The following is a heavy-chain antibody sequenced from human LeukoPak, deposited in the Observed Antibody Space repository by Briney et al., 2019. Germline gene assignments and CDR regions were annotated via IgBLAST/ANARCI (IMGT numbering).Heavy chain of an antibody. D-gene: IGHD2-15*01. V-gene: IGHV4-4*02. CDR1: GGSISSSNW. Sequence: SETLSLTCAVSGGSISSSNWWNWVRQPPGKGLEWIGEINHSGSTNYNPSLKSRVTISVDTSKNQFSLKLSSVTAADTAVYYCARLFKRSLGYCSGGSCSRGWFDPWGQGTLVTVSS. J-gene: IGHJ5*02. CDR3: ARLFKRSLGYCSGGSCSRGWFDP. CDR2: INHSGST.